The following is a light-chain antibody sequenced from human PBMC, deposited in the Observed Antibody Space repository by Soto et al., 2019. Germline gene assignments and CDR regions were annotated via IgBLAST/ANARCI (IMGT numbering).Light chain of an antibody. Sequence: EIVLTQSPATLSLSPGEKATLSCRASQSVGIYLAWYQQKPGQAPRLLIYDASNRATGIPAKFSGIGSGTEFTLTISSLEPDDFAVYYCQQRSNGPMYTFGQGTKLEIK. CDR1: QSVGIY. CDR3: QQRSNGPMYT. J-gene: IGKJ2*01. CDR2: DAS. V-gene: IGKV3-11*01.